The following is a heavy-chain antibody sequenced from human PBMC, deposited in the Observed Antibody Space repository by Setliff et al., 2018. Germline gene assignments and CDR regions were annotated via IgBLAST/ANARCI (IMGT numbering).Heavy chain of an antibody. J-gene: IGHJ5*02. CDR1: GGTLSGYA. D-gene: IGHD2-8*01. CDR2: ISPHSGRA. CDR3: ERLVRYCTATACQRTSGDDL. V-gene: IGHV1-18*01. Sequence: ASVKVSCKASGGTLSGYAFSWVRQAPGQGLEWMGWISPHSGRAFYAPQFQDRVIMTTDTSTNTAYLDLRSLRSDDTAVYYCERLVRYCTATACQRTSGDDLWGQGTLVTVSS.